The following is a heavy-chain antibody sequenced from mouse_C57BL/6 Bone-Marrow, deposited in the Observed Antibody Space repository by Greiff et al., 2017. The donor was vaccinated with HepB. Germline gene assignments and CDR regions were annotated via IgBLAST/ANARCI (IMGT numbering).Heavy chain of an antibody. CDR3: AREDYKFAY. D-gene: IGHD2-13*01. Sequence: QVQLQQPGAELVKPGASVKLSCKASGYTFTSYWMHWVKQRPGQGLEWIGMIHPNSGSTNYNEKFKSKATLTVDKSSSTAYMQLSSLTSEDSAVYYCAREDYKFAYWGQGTLVTVSA. CDR2: IHPNSGST. V-gene: IGHV1-64*01. J-gene: IGHJ3*01. CDR1: GYTFTSYW.